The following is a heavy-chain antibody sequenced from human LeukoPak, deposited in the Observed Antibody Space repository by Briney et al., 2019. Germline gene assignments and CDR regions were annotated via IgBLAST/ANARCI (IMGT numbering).Heavy chain of an antibody. CDR1: GFTFSSYS. Sequence: PGGSLRLSCAAPGFTFSSYSMNWVRQAPGKGLEWVSFISGSSSIIHYADSVKGRFTISRDNAKNSLFLQMNSLRAEDTAVYYCARSGTTYYYDSGTRIWGQGTMVIVSS. V-gene: IGHV3-48*04. D-gene: IGHD3-22*01. J-gene: IGHJ3*02. CDR2: ISGSSSII. CDR3: ARSGTTYYYDSGTRI.